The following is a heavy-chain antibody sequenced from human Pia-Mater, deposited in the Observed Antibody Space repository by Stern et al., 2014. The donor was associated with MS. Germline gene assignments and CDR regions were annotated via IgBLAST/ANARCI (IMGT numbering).Heavy chain of an antibody. Sequence: ESGPALVKPTQTLTLTCTFSGFSLSTSGMRVSWIRQPPGKALEXLARLAWDDDKVYSTSLKTRLTISKDTSKNQVVLTMTNMDPVDTATYYCARSPPYYEFWNDYYYFDYWGQGTLVAVSS. CDR3: ARSPPYYEFWNDYYYFDY. V-gene: IGHV2-70*04. J-gene: IGHJ4*02. CDR1: GFSLSTSGMR. D-gene: IGHD3-3*01. CDR2: LAWDDDK.